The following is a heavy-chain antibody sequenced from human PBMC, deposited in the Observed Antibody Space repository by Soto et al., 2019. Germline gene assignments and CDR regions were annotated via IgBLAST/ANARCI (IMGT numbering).Heavy chain of an antibody. V-gene: IGHV4-61*01. CDR3: SREGRGMDV. Sequence: QVQLQESGPRLVRPSETLSLTSTVSGGSVTTGSYNWNCIRRPPGKVLEWIGNILFTGITHYNPSLNNRVTLSVDTSQNQFSLAVTSVTAADTAVYYWSREGRGMDVWGQGTTVTFSS. CDR1: GGSVTTGSYN. J-gene: IGHJ6*02. CDR2: ILFTGIT.